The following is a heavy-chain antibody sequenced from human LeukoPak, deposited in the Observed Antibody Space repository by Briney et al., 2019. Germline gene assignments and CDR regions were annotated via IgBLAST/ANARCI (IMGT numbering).Heavy chain of an antibody. CDR3: ALSSIHKDYYFGMDV. Sequence: GGSLRLSCAASGFTFSSHSMNWVRQAPGKGLEWVSSISSSSSYIYYADSVKGRFTVSRDNAKRSLYLQIESLRDDDTAVYHCALSSIHKDYYFGMDVWGQGTTVTVSS. J-gene: IGHJ6*02. V-gene: IGHV3-21*04. D-gene: IGHD2-2*01. CDR2: ISSSSSYI. CDR1: GFTFSSHS.